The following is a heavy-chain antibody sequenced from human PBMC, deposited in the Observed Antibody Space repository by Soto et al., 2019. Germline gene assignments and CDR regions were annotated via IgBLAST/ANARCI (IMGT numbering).Heavy chain of an antibody. V-gene: IGHV1-69*02. CDR1: GGTFRNYP. J-gene: IGHJ4*02. CDR3: ARGPLAVLKYFES. D-gene: IGHD2-15*01. Sequence: QVQLVQSGTEVKKPGSSVKVSCKASGGTFRNYPINWVRQAPGQGLEWMGSIFPLTDIPDYAQNFQARLTISADRSTSTAYMELSSLTSDDTAMYFCARGPLAVLKYFESWGQGTLVTVSS. CDR2: IFPLTDIP.